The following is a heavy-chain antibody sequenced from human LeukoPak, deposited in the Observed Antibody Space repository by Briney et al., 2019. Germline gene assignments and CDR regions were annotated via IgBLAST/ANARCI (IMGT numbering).Heavy chain of an antibody. CDR1: GYTFTSYY. J-gene: IGHJ4*02. Sequence: ASVKVSCKASGYTFTSYYMHWVRQAPGQGLEWMGIINPSGGSTSYAQKFQGRVTITADKSTSTAYMELSSLRSEDTAVYYCARVRLGELSYDDYWGQGTLVTVSS. D-gene: IGHD3-16*02. V-gene: IGHV1-46*01. CDR2: INPSGGST. CDR3: ARVRLGELSYDDY.